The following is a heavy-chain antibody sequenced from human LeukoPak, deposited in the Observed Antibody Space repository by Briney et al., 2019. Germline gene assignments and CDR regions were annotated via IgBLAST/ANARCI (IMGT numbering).Heavy chain of an antibody. D-gene: IGHD3-9*01. V-gene: IGHV3-23*01. CDR2: ISGSGGST. J-gene: IGHJ4*02. Sequence: GGSLRLSCAASGFTFSSYAMSWFRQAPGKGLEWVSAISGSGGSTYYADSVKGRFTISRDNSKNTLYLQMNSLRAEDTAVYYCAKMYYDILTGYHHFDYWGQGTLVTVSS. CDR1: GFTFSSYA. CDR3: AKMYYDILTGYHHFDY.